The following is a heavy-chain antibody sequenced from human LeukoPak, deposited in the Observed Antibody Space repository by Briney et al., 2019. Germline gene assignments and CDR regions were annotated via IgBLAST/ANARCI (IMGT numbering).Heavy chain of an antibody. V-gene: IGHV3-30*02. Sequence: GGSLRLSCAASGFTFSTYHMHWVRQAPGKGLEWVAFIHNDGSNKYYTDSVRGRFTISRDNSKNTLFLQMNSLRTEDTAVYYCATLAVVATWVQGTLVTVSS. D-gene: IGHD6-19*01. CDR2: IHNDGSNK. J-gene: IGHJ4*02. CDR3: ATLAVVAT. CDR1: GFTFSTYH.